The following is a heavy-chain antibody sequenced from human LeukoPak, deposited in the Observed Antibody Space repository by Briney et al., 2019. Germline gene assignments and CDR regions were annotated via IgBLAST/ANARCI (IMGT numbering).Heavy chain of an antibody. CDR3: ARERGYNYGYSDY. Sequence: PGGSLRLSCAASGFTFSSYSMNWVRQAPGKGLEWVSYISSSGGTIYDADSVRGRFTISRDNAKNSLYLQMNSLRDGDTAVYYCARERGYNYGYSDYWGQGTLVTVSS. CDR2: ISSSGGTI. V-gene: IGHV3-48*02. D-gene: IGHD5-18*01. CDR1: GFTFSSYS. J-gene: IGHJ4*02.